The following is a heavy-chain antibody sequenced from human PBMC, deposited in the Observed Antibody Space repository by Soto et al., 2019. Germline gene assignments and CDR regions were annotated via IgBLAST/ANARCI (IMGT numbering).Heavy chain of an antibody. D-gene: IGHD6-13*01. CDR3: AKENSIAALYYYYGMDV. CDR2: ISWNSGSI. CDR1: GFTFDDYA. V-gene: IGHV3-9*01. Sequence: GGSLRLSCAASGFTFDDYAMHWVRQAPGKGLEWVSGISWNSGSIGYADSVKGRFTISRDNAKNSLYLQMNSLRAEDTALYYCAKENSIAALYYYYGMDVWGQGPTVTIS. J-gene: IGHJ6*02.